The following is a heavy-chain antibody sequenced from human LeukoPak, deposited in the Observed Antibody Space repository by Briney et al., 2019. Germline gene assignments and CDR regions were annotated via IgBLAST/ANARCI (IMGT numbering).Heavy chain of an antibody. CDR1: GFTFSSYS. D-gene: IGHD5-18*01. V-gene: IGHV3-48*04. Sequence: GGSLRLSCAASGFTFSSYSMNWVRQAPGKGLEWVSYIGAAGSTIYYADSVKGRFTISRDNAENSLYLQMNSLRVEDTAFYYCARDLAYSRLDYWGQGMLVTVSS. CDR3: ARDLAYSRLDY. CDR2: IGAAGSTI. J-gene: IGHJ4*02.